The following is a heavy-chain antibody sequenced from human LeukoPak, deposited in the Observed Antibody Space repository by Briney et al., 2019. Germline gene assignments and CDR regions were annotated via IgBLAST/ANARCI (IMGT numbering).Heavy chain of an antibody. CDR3: ARDLYYYGSGSFGKYYYYGMDV. J-gene: IGHJ6*02. CDR2: ISYDGSNK. Sequence: GGSLRLSCAASGFTFSSYGMHWVHQAPGKGLEWVAVISYDGSNKYYADSVKGRFTMSRDNSKNTLYLQMNSLRAEDTAVYYCARDLYYYGSGSFGKYYYYGMDVWGQGTTVTVSS. D-gene: IGHD3-10*01. CDR1: GFTFSSYG. V-gene: IGHV3-30*03.